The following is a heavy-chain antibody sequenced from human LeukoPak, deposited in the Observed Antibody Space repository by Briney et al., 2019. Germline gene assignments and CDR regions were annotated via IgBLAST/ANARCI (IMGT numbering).Heavy chain of an antibody. D-gene: IGHD2/OR15-2a*01. CDR2: IYYTGST. CDR3: ARAKGNSNYPYYYMDV. J-gene: IGHJ6*03. Sequence: PSGTLSLTCTVAGGSISSYYWSWVRQPPGKGLEWIGYIYYTGSTNYSPSLKSRVTISVDMSKNQFSLKLSSVTAADTAVYYCARAKGNSNYPYYYMDVCGKGTTVTVSS. V-gene: IGHV4-59*01. CDR1: GGSISSYY.